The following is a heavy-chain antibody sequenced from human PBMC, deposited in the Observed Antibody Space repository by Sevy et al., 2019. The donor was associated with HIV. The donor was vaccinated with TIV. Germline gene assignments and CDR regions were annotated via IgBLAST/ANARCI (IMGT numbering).Heavy chain of an antibody. CDR1: GFTFNRYA. V-gene: IGHV3-23*01. CDR2: INGVDGTT. Sequence: GGSLRLSCAASGFTFNRYAMSWFRQAPGEGLDWVSTINGVDGTTYFADSVKGRFTISRDNPKNTVYLQMNNLRAEDTATYYGAKDVVLDGDCDIWCQGTMVTVSS. J-gene: IGHJ3*02. CDR3: AKDVVLDGDCDI. D-gene: IGHD2-21*02.